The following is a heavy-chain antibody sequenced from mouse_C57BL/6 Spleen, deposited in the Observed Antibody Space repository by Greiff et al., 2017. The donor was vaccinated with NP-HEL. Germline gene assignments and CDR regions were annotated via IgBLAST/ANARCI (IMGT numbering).Heavy chain of an antibody. D-gene: IGHD2-4*01. CDR1: GYTFTSYW. V-gene: IGHV1-53*01. CDR2: INPSNGGT. CDR3: ARSWYDYETGSGFAY. Sequence: VQLQQSGTELVKPGASVKLSCKASGYTFTSYWMHWVKQRPGQGLEWIGNINPSNGGTNYNEKFKSKATLTVDKSSSTAYMQLSSLTSEDSAVYYCARSWYDYETGSGFAYWGQGTLVTVAA. J-gene: IGHJ3*01.